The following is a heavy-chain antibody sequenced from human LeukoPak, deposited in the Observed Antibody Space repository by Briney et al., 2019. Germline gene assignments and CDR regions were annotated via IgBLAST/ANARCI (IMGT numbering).Heavy chain of an antibody. D-gene: IGHD5-18*01. CDR1: GYTFTSYG. V-gene: IGHV1-18*01. CDR2: ISAYNGNT. J-gene: IGHJ6*02. CDR3: ARDYPYAPGYSYGYGFYYYYGMDV. Sequence: ASVKVSCKASGYTFTSYGISWVRQAPGQGLEWMGWISAYNGNTNYAQKLQGRVTMTTDTSTSTAYMELRSLRSDDTAVYYCARDYPYAPGYSYGYGFYYYYGMDVWGQGTTVTVSS.